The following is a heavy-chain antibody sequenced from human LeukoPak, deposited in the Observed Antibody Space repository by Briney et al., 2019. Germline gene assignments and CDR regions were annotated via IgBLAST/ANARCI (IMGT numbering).Heavy chain of an antibody. CDR2: ITPYNGNT. Sequence: PSVKVSCRASGYTFTNYDITWIRQAPGQGLEWMGYITPYNGNTKYAQKLQGRVTMTTDTSTSTVYMELRSLRSDDTAVYYCAREASSGAYNDYWGQGTLVTVSS. J-gene: IGHJ4*02. CDR1: GYTFTNYD. V-gene: IGHV1-18*01. CDR3: AREASSGAYNDY. D-gene: IGHD1-26*01.